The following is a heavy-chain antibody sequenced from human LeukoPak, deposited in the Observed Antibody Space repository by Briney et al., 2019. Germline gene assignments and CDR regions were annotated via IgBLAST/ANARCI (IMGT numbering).Heavy chain of an antibody. CDR1: GASISSGGYS. J-gene: IGHJ4*02. V-gene: IGHV4-31*03. D-gene: IGHD6-13*01. CDR2: IYYSGST. CDR3: ARTLYSSSWGLDY. Sequence: SETLSLTCTVSGASISSGGYSWSRLRQHPRKGLEWIGYIYYSGSTYYHPSLKSRVTISVDTSKNQCSLKLSSVTAADTAVYYCARTLYSSSWGLDYWGQGTLVTVSS.